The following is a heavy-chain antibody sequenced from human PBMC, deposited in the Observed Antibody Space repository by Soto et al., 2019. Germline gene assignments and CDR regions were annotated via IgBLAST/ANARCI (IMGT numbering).Heavy chain of an antibody. CDR3: ASSSVAGRFDY. D-gene: IGHD6-19*01. Sequence: PSETLSLTCTVSGGSISSYYWSWIRQPPGKGLEWIGYIYYRGSTNYNPSPKSRVTISVDTSKNQFSLKLSSVTAADTAVYYCASSSVAGRFDYWGQGTLVTVSS. V-gene: IGHV4-59*08. CDR2: IYYRGST. J-gene: IGHJ4*02. CDR1: GGSISSYY.